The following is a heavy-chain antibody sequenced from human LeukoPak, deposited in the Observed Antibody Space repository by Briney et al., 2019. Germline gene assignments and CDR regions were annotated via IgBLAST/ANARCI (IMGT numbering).Heavy chain of an antibody. Sequence: SETLSLTCTVSGGSISSSSCYWGWIRQPPGKGLEWIGSIYNSGSTYYNPSLKSRVTISIDTSKNQFSLKLSSVTAADTAVYYCAREYRSSWYLNWFDPWGQGTLVTVSS. CDR3: AREYRSSWYLNWFDP. CDR1: GGSISSSSCY. D-gene: IGHD6-13*01. CDR2: IYNSGST. V-gene: IGHV4-39*07. J-gene: IGHJ5*02.